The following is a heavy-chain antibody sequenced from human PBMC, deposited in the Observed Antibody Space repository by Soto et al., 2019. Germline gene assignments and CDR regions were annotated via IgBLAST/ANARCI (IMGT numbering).Heavy chain of an antibody. V-gene: IGHV4-34*01. Sequence: QVQLQQWGAGLLKPSETLSLTCAVSGGSFSAYHWTWIRQTPGKGLEWIGEISHSGSTNYKPSLKSRVTRSADPSKKQFSLNLTSMTAADSGVYYCARGECSSNYCFTRWALDIWGQGTVVTVSS. CDR1: GGSFSAYH. CDR2: ISHSGST. J-gene: IGHJ3*02. CDR3: ARGECSSNYCFTRWALDI. D-gene: IGHD2-2*01.